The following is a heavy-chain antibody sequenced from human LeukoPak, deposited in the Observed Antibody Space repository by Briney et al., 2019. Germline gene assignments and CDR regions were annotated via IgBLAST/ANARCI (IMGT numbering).Heavy chain of an antibody. D-gene: IGHD5-12*01. CDR1: GISVNTTYF. J-gene: IGHJ4*02. CDR3: ARQRLRLRLDAFDY. Sequence: PSETLSLTCSVSGISVNTTYFWAWIRQAPGKGLEWIGSIYHTGTTDYNPSLKSRDTISVDTSKNQFSLKLSSVTAADTAVYYCARQRLRLRLDAFDYWGQGTLVTVSS. V-gene: IGHV4-38-2*01. CDR2: IYHTGTT.